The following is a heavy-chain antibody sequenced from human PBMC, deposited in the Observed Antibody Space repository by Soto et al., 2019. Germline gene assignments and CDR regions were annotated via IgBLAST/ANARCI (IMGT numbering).Heavy chain of an antibody. CDR3: ARDTGDGYFDWFISPPPYGMDV. V-gene: IGHV3-7*01. Sequence: GSLRLSCAASGFTFSSYWMSWVRQAPGKGLEWVANIKQDGSEKYYVDSVKGRFTISRDNAKNSLYLQMNSLRAEDTAVYYCARDTGDGYFDWFISPPPYGMDVWGQGTTVTVSS. CDR2: IKQDGSEK. D-gene: IGHD3-9*01. J-gene: IGHJ6*02. CDR1: GFTFSSYW.